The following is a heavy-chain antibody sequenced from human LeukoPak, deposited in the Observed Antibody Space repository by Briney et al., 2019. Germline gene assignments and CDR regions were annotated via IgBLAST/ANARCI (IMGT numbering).Heavy chain of an antibody. Sequence: SETLSLTCTVSGGSISSSSYYWGWIRQPPGKGLEWIGSIYYSGSTYYNPSLKSRVTISVDTSKNQFSLKLSSVTAADTAVYYCAREEQQPGYFVYWGQGTLVTVSS. J-gene: IGHJ4*02. CDR2: IYYSGST. CDR1: GGSISSSSYY. D-gene: IGHD6-13*01. V-gene: IGHV4-39*07. CDR3: AREEQQPGYFVY.